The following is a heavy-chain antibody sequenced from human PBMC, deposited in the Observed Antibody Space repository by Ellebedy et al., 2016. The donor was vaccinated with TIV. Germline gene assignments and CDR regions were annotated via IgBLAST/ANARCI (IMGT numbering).Heavy chain of an antibody. D-gene: IGHD3-16*01. J-gene: IGHJ4*02. CDR2: IYYSGST. CDR3: ARDRSYGVLGG. V-gene: IGHV4-39*02. CDR1: GGSISSSSYY. Sequence: SETLSLTXTVSGGSISSSSYYWGWIRQPPGKGLEWIGSIYYSGSTYYNPSLKSRVTISVDTSKNQISLKLSSVTAADTAVYYCARDRSYGVLGGWGQGTLVTVSS.